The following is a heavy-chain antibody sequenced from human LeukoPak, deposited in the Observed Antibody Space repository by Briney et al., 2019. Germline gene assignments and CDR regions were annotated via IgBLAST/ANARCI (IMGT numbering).Heavy chain of an antibody. Sequence: SETLSLTCTVSGGSISSSSYYWGWIRQPPGKGLEWIGSIYYSGSTYYNPSLKSRVTISVDTSKNQFSLKLSSVTAADTAVYYCARVWFEDPSGAFDIWGQGTMVTVSS. CDR1: GGSISSSSYY. J-gene: IGHJ3*02. CDR3: ARVWFEDPSGAFDI. V-gene: IGHV4-39*01. D-gene: IGHD3-10*01. CDR2: IYYSGST.